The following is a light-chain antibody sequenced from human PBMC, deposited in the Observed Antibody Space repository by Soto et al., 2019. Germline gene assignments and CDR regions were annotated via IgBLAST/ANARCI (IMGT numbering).Light chain of an antibody. CDR2: QVT. Sequence: QSALTQPASVSGSLGQSITISCTGTTRDIASYNYISWYQQLPGKAPKLMIYQVTIRPSGISNRFSGSKSGNTASLTISGLQAEDEADYYCTSFSSSTSLYVFGTGTKVTVL. CDR3: TSFSSSTSLYV. J-gene: IGLJ1*01. V-gene: IGLV2-14*01. CDR1: TRDIASYNY.